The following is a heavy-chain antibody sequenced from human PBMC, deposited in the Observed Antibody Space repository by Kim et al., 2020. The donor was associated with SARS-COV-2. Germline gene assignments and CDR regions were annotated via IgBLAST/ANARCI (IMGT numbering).Heavy chain of an antibody. V-gene: IGHV4-4*02. D-gene: IGHD3-10*01. CDR3: ARADYGSGSYLDY. J-gene: IGHJ4*02. Sequence: SETLSLTCAVSGGSISSSNWWSWVRQPPGKGLEWIGEIYHSGSTNYNPSLKSRVTISVDKSKNQFSLKLSSVTAADTAVYYCARADYGSGSYLDYWGQGTLVTVSS. CDR2: IYHSGST. CDR1: GGSISSSNW.